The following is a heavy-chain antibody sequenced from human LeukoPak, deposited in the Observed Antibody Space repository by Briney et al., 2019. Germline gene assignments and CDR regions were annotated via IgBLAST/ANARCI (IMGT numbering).Heavy chain of an antibody. D-gene: IGHD3-10*01. CDR1: GYIFTSYW. J-gene: IGHJ3*02. V-gene: IGHV5-51*01. CDR3: ACSYYYGSGSHDAFDI. Sequence: GESLKISCKGSGYIFTSYWIGWVRQMPGKGLEWMGIIYPGDSDTRYSPSFQGQVTISAGKSISTAYLQWSSLKASDTAMYYCACSYYYGSGSHDAFDIWGQGTMVTVSS. CDR2: IYPGDSDT.